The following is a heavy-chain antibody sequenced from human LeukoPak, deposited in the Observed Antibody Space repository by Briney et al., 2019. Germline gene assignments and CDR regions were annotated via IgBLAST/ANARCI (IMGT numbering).Heavy chain of an antibody. V-gene: IGHV4-59*05. CDR1: GGSISSYY. CDR3: ASSGSYSSSWYRPAPLGVDNNWFDP. J-gene: IGHJ5*02. CDR2: IYYSGST. Sequence: SETLSLICTVSGGSISSYYWSWIRQPPGKGLEWIGSIYYSGSTYYNPSLKSRVTISVDTSKNQFSLKLSSVTAADTAVYYCASSGSYSSSWYRPAPLGVDNNWFDPWGQGTLVTVSS. D-gene: IGHD6-13*01.